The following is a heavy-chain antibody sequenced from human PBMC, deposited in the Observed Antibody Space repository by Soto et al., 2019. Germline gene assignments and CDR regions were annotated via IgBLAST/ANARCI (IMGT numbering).Heavy chain of an antibody. CDR1: GVTFSSYA. Sequence: GGSLRLSCAASGVTFSSYAMSWVRQAPGKGLEWVSAISGSGGSTYYADSVKGRFTISRDNSKNTLYLQMNSLRAEDTAVYYSAPTPHYDILTGYAYYFDYWGQGTLITVSS. J-gene: IGHJ4*02. CDR2: ISGSGGST. CDR3: APTPHYDILTGYAYYFDY. D-gene: IGHD3-9*01. V-gene: IGHV3-23*01.